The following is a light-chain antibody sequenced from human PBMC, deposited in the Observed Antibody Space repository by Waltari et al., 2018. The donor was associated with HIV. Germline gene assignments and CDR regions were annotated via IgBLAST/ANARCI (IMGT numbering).Light chain of an antibody. CDR2: WAS. CDR3: HEYYDTEFT. V-gene: IGKV4-1*01. Sequence: DILMAQSPDALAVSLGERATINSKSSLSLLHPSNNINHSAWYQYKVGQPPKRLLYWASARESGVPDRFSGSGSGTEFTLTIDSLQAEDVSVYFCHEYYDTEFTFGQGTKLEVK. J-gene: IGKJ2*01. CDR1: LSLLHPSNNINH.